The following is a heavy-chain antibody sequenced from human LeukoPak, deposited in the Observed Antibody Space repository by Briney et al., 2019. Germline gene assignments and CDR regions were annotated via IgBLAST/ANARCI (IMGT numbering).Heavy chain of an antibody. CDR2: IYYRGST. J-gene: IGHJ6*03. V-gene: IGHV4-59*11. Sequence: SETLSLTCTVSGGSISSHYWSWIRQPPGKGLEWIGYIYYRGSTNYNPSLKSRVTISVDTSKNQFSLKLSSVTAADTAVYYCARVWGYDFWSGYYSYYYYYMDVWGKGTTVTVSS. CDR1: GGSISSHY. D-gene: IGHD3-3*01. CDR3: ARVWGYDFWSGYYSYYYYYMDV.